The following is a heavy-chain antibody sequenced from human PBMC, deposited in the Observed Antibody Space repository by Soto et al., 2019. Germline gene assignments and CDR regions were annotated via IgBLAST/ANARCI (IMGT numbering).Heavy chain of an antibody. CDR3: DRXPGASGTYHYYFDY. J-gene: IGHJ4*02. CDR1: GGSVSSYW. V-gene: IGHV4-59*02. CDR2: IYYTGST. D-gene: IGHD3-10*01. Sequence: SETLSLTCTVSGGSVSSYWWSWIRQPPGKGLEWIGYIYYTGSTNYNPSLKSRVTISLDASKSQFSLRLSSVTAADTAVYYCDRXPGASGTYHYYFDYWGPGTLVTVSS.